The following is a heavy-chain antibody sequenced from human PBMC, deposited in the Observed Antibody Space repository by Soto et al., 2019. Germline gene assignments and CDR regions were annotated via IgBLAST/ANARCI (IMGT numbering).Heavy chain of an antibody. CDR3: ARERRDGYKHYFDY. CDR2: IYYSGST. Sequence: QVQLQESGPGLVKPSETLSLMCTVSGGSISSYYWSWIRQPPGKGLEWIGYIYYSGSTNYNPSLPDRAATAVETCMHQFALKLSSVTAVDTAVYYCARERRDGYKHYFDYWGQGTLVTVSS. V-gene: IGHV4-59*01. J-gene: IGHJ4*02. CDR1: GGSISSYY. D-gene: IGHD5-12*01.